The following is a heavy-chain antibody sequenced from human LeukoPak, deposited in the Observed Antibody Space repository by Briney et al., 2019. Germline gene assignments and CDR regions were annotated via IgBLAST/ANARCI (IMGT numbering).Heavy chain of an antibody. Sequence: ASVKVSCKASGYTFTSYYMHWVRQAPGQGLEWMGIINPSGGSTSYAQKFQGRVTMTRDTSTSTVYMELSRLRSEDTAVYYCARDLRARVVPEYYFDYWGQGTLVTVSS. CDR1: GYTFTSYY. D-gene: IGHD2-2*01. V-gene: IGHV1-46*01. J-gene: IGHJ4*02. CDR2: INPSGGST. CDR3: ARDLRARVVPEYYFDY.